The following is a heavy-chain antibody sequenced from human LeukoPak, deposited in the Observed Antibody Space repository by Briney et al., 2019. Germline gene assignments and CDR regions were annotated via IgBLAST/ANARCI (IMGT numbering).Heavy chain of an antibody. D-gene: IGHD2-21*01. V-gene: IGHV1-69*11. CDR3: TIIPNVILFTHYFEY. Sequence: SVKVSCKASGGVFTTYAVSWVRQAPGQGLEWMGSIIPFLGTTNYAQKFQGRVTITADEPTRTAYMELTYVRFDDTAVYYCTIIPNVILFTHYFEYWGQGTLVTVSS. CDR1: GGVFTTYA. J-gene: IGHJ4*02. CDR2: IIPFLGTT.